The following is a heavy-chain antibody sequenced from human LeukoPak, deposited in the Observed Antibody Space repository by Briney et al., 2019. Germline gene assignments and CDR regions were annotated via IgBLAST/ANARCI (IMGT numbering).Heavy chain of an antibody. J-gene: IGHJ4*02. D-gene: IGHD6-13*01. CDR1: GFTFSSYW. CDR3: ARDQIDGYSSSWYPAWLFDY. Sequence: GGSLRLSCAASGFTFSSYWMSWVRQAPGKGLEWVANIKQDGSEKYYVDSVKGRFTISRDNAKNSLYLQMNSLRAEDTAVYYCARDQIDGYSSSWYPAWLFDYWGQGTLVTVSS. CDR2: IKQDGSEK. V-gene: IGHV3-7*01.